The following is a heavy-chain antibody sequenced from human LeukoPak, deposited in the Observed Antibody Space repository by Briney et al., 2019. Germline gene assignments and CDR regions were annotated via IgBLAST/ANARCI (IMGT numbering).Heavy chain of an antibody. CDR2: ISYSGST. Sequence: SETLSLTCTVSGVSISSYYWSWIRQPPGKGLEWVGYISYSGSTNYNPSLKSRVTMSVDTSTNQFSLKLTAVTAADTPVYYCARYYYDSSGYPLRNFDYWGXXTLVTVSS. CDR3: ARYYYDSSGYPLRNFDY. D-gene: IGHD3-22*01. J-gene: IGHJ4*02. V-gene: IGHV4-59*01. CDR1: GVSISSYY.